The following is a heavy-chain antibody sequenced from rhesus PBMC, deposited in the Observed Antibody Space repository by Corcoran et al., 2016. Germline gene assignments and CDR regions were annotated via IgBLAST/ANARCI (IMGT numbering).Heavy chain of an antibody. V-gene: IGHV4-80*01. J-gene: IGHJ6*01. CDR3: ARGNSGQDS. D-gene: IGHD6-25*01. CDR2: ITGDSGHT. Sequence: QVQLQESGPGLVKPSETLSLTCAVSGASISSYWWGWLRQPPGKGLEWIGEITGDSGHTHYHPSLKSQATIEKDASKNQFSRKLTSVTAADTAVYYCARGNSGQDSWGQGVVVTVSS. CDR1: GASISSYW.